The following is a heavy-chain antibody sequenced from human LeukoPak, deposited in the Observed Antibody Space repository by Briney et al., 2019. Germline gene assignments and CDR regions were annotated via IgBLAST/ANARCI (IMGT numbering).Heavy chain of an antibody. CDR3: ARERRGGDTFDI. CDR1: GFTLSSNW. V-gene: IGHV3-7*01. CDR2: IKQDGGDK. Sequence: PGGSLRLSCAASGFTLSSNWMSWVRQAPGRGLEWVANIKQDGGDKYYVDSVKGRFTISRDNAKNSLYLQMNSLRVEDTAVYYCARERRGGDTFDIWGQGTMVTVSS. J-gene: IGHJ3*02. D-gene: IGHD3-10*01.